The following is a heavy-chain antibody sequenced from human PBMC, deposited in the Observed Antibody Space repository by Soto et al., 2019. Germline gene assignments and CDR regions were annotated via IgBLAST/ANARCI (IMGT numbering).Heavy chain of an antibody. CDR1: GYTFTGYY. CDR3: ARDTEYSAYYYGMDV. D-gene: IGHD2-21*01. CDR2: INPNSGGT. J-gene: IGHJ6*02. V-gene: IGHV1-2*04. Sequence: QVQLVQSGAEVKKPGASVKVSCKASGYTFTGYYMHWVRQAPGQGLEWMGWINPNSGGTNYAQKFQGWVTMTRDTSISTAYMELSRLRSEDTAVYYCARDTEYSAYYYGMDVWGQGTTVTVSS.